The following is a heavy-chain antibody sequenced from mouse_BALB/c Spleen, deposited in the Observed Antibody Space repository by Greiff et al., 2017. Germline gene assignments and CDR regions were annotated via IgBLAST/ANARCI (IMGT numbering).Heavy chain of an antibody. V-gene: IGHV1-69*02. D-gene: IGHD2-4*01. J-gene: IGHJ3*01. CDR2: IYPSDSYT. CDR3: TRGDDYDRFAY. Sequence: QVQLQQPGAELVRPGASVKLSCKASGYTFTSYWINWVKQRPGQGLEWIGNIYPSDSYTNYNQKFKDKATLTVDKSSSTAYMQLSSPTSEDSAVYYCTRGDDYDRFAYWGQGTLVTVSA. CDR1: GYTFTSYW.